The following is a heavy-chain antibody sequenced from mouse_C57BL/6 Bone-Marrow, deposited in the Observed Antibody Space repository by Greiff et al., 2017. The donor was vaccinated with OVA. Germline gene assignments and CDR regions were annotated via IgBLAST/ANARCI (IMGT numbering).Heavy chain of an antibody. V-gene: IGHV1-52*01. CDR2: IDPSDSET. D-gene: IGHD1-1*01. CDR1: GYTFTSYW. J-gene: IGHJ3*01. CDR3: ARGSYYGSSYGFAY. Sequence: QVHVKQPGAELVRPGSSVKLSCKASGYTFTSYWMHWVKQRPIQGLEWIGNIDPSDSETHYNQKFKDKATLTVDTSSSTAYMQLSSLTSEDSAVYYCARGSYYGSSYGFAYWGQGTLVTVSA.